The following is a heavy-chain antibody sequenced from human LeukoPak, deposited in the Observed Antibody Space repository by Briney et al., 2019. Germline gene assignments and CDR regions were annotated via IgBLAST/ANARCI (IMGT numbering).Heavy chain of an antibody. J-gene: IGHJ4*02. V-gene: IGHV3-30*18. Sequence: GRSLRLSCAASGFTFSSYGMHWVRQAPGKGLEWVAVISYDGSNKYYADSVKGRFTISRDNSKNTLYLQMNSLRAEDTAVYYCAKGPYDYVWGSYRYIVDYRGQGTLVTVSS. CDR1: GFTFSSYG. D-gene: IGHD3-16*02. CDR2: ISYDGSNK. CDR3: AKGPYDYVWGSYRYIVDY.